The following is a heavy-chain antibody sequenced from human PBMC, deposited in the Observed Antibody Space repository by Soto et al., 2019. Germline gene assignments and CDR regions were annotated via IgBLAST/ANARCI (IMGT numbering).Heavy chain of an antibody. D-gene: IGHD6-6*01. CDR1: RGTISSYA. V-gene: IGHV1-69*01. CDR3: AGSYSSSPDWFDP. CDR2: IIPIFGTA. J-gene: IGHJ5*02. Sequence: VKLFPKEFRGTISSYAISSVGPDPGQGLEWMGGIIPIFGTANYAQKFQGRVTITADESTSTAYMELSSLRSEDTAVYYCAGSYSSSPDWFDPWGQGTLVTVSS.